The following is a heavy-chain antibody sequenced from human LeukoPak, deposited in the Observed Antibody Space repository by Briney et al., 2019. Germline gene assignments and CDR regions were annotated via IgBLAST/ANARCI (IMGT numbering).Heavy chain of an antibody. V-gene: IGHV1-46*01. CDR3: ARRASIASHINNWFDP. CDR2: IDPSGGST. D-gene: IGHD6-6*01. J-gene: IGHJ5*02. CDR1: GYTFSSYY. Sequence: ASVKVSCKASGYTFSSYYMHWVRQAPGQGLEWTGIIDPSGGSTSHAQKFQGRVTMTRDMSTNTVYMELSSLKSEDTAVYYCARRASIASHINNWFDPWGQGTLVTVSS.